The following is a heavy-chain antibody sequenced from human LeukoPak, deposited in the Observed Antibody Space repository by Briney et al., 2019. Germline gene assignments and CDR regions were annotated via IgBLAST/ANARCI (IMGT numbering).Heavy chain of an antibody. CDR2: ISGTGATV. V-gene: IGHV3-48*02. CDR3: ARDFRGSGSYSDY. Sequence: GGSLRLSCAASGFTFRTYSMNWVRQAPGKGLEWVSYISGTGATVYYADSVKGRFTISRDNAKNSLSLQMNSLRDEDTAVYYCARDFRGSGSYSDYWGQGTLVTVSS. D-gene: IGHD3-10*01. CDR1: GFTFRTYS. J-gene: IGHJ4*02.